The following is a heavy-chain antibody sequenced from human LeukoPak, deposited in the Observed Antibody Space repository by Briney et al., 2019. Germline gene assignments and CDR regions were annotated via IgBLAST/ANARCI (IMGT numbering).Heavy chain of an antibody. V-gene: IGHV3-21*01. CDR3: ARDPLYSSSWYGYYFDY. J-gene: IGHJ4*02. Sequence: GGSLRLSCAASGFTFSSYSMNWVRQAPGKGLEWVSSISSSSSYIYYADSVKGRFTISRDNAKNSLYLQMNSLRAEDTAVYYCARDPLYSSSWYGYYFDYRGQGTLVTVSS. D-gene: IGHD6-13*01. CDR2: ISSSSSYI. CDR1: GFTFSSYS.